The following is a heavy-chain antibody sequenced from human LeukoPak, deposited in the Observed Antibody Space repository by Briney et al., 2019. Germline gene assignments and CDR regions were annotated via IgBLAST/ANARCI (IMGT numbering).Heavy chain of an antibody. D-gene: IGHD2-2*01. CDR3: ARQAVVPAAHSWTGPFDY. CDR2: IKQDGSEK. J-gene: IGHJ4*02. V-gene: IGHV3-7*01. Sequence: GGSLRLSCAASGFTFSSYWMSWVRQAPGKGLEWVANIKQDGSEKYYVDSVKGRFTISRVNAKNSLYLQMNSLRAEDTAVYYCARQAVVPAAHSWTGPFDYWGQGTLVTVSS. CDR1: GFTFSSYW.